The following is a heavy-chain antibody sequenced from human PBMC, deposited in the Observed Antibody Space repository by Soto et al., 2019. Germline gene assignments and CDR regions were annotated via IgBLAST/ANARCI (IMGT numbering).Heavy chain of an antibody. D-gene: IGHD6-13*01. CDR3: ARGGSSWSTEYYQY. J-gene: IGHJ1*01. CDR2: INGYNDNT. CDR1: GYTFTNYG. V-gene: IGHV1-18*04. Sequence: QVQLVQSGAEVKRPGTSVKVSCKASGYTFTNYGISWVRQAPGQGHEWMGWINGYNDNTKYAKKFQGRVTMTTDTSTSTAYMEVRSLRSDDTAIYYWARGGSSWSTEYYQYWGQGTLVIVSS.